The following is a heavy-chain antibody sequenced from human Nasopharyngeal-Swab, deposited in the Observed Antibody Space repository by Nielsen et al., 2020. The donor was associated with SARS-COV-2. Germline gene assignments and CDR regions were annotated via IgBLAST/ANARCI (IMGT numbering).Heavy chain of an antibody. CDR1: GFTFSSYG. CDR2: ISYDGSNK. D-gene: IGHD6-19*01. Sequence: GSLRLSCAASGFTFSSYGMHWVRQAPGKGLEWVAVISYDGSNKYYADSVKGRFTISRDNSKNTLYLQMNSLRAEDTAVYYCAKVFPRYSSGWYGAFDIWGQGTMVTVSS. V-gene: IGHV3-30*18. CDR3: AKVFPRYSSGWYGAFDI. J-gene: IGHJ3*02.